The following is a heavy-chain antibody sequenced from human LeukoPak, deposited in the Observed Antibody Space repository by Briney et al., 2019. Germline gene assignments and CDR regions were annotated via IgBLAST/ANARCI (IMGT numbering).Heavy chain of an antibody. J-gene: IGHJ6*02. V-gene: IGHV5-51*01. CDR3: ATHGDGVWYSGDYYYGMDV. CDR2: IYPRNSGN. CDR1: GYLFSSYW. D-gene: IGHD5/OR15-5a*01. Sequence: AGSLMISCKGSGYLFSSYWIWWGRQLAGKGVEWGGIIYPRNSGNRYSPSFQGQDTISADKSISSAYLQWSRLKASDTAMYYCATHGDGVWYSGDYYYGMDVWGQGTTVTVSS.